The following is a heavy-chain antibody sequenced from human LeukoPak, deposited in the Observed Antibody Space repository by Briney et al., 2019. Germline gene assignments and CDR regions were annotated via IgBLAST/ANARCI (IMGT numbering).Heavy chain of an antibody. CDR1: GYTFTGYY. D-gene: IGHD6-19*01. CDR2: INPNSGGT. CDR3: ARDRGILAYSSGWYSY. J-gene: IGHJ4*02. Sequence: ASVKVSCKASGYTFTGYYMHWVRQAPGQGLEWMGWINPNSGGTNYAQKFQGRVTMTRDTSISTAYMELSRLRFDDTAVYYCARDRGILAYSSGWYSYWGQGTLVTVSS. V-gene: IGHV1-2*02.